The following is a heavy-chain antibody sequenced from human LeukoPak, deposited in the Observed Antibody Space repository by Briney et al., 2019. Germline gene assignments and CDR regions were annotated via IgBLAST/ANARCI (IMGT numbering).Heavy chain of an antibody. CDR3: ASHVDTPRSYGMDV. Sequence: GGTLRLSCARSRFTFSSYWMTWVRQAPGKGLGWVSRINSDGSGTTYADSVKGRFTIYRDNAKNTLYLQIKRLRAEDTAVYYCASHVDTPRSYGMDVWGQGTTVTVSS. D-gene: IGHD5-18*01. CDR2: INSDGSGT. V-gene: IGHV3-74*01. J-gene: IGHJ6*02. CDR1: RFTFSSYW.